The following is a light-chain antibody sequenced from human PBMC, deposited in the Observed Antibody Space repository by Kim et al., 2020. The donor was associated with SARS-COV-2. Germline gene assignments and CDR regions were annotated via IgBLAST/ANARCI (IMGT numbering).Light chain of an antibody. CDR3: IRDYDYPRT. V-gene: IGKV1-6*01. CDR1: QGIRND. J-gene: IGKJ4*01. CDR2: ATS. Sequence: AIQMTQSPSSLSASVGDRVTITCRASQGIRNDLGWYQQKPGRAPNLLIYATSTLQSGVPSRFSGSGSGTDFTLTISSLQPEDVATYYSIRDYDYPRTFGGGTKVDIK.